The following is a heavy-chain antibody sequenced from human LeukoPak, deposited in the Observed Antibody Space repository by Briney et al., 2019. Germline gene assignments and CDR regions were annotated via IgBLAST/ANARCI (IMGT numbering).Heavy chain of an antibody. J-gene: IGHJ4*02. CDR2: IYYSGST. D-gene: IGHD2-2*01. V-gene: IGHV4-39*07. CDR1: GGSISSSSYY. CDR3: ARGSCSSTSCYGNFDY. Sequence: SETLSLTCTVSGGSISSSSYYWGWIRQPPGKGLECIGSIYYSGSTYYNPSLKSRVTISVDTSKNQFSLKLSSVTAADTAVYYCARGSCSSTSCYGNFDYWGQGTLVTVSS.